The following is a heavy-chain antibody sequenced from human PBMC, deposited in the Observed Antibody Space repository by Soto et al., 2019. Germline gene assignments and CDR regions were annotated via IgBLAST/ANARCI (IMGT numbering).Heavy chain of an antibody. CDR3: ASSNTPTTYYYDGEVQPLFDY. Sequence: QVQLQESGPGLVKPSQTLSLTCTVSGGSISSGGYYWSWIRQHPGKGLEWIGYIYYSGSTYYNPSLKSRVTISVETSKNQFSLKLSYVTAADTAVYYCASSNTPTTYYYDGEVQPLFDYWGQGTLVTVSS. J-gene: IGHJ4*02. V-gene: IGHV4-31*03. CDR1: GGSISSGGYY. CDR2: IYYSGST. D-gene: IGHD3-22*01.